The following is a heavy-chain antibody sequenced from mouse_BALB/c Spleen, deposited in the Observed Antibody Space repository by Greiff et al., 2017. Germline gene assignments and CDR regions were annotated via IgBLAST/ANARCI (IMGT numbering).Heavy chain of an antibody. CDR2: IDPFNGGT. J-gene: IGHJ4*01. CDR3: ARNWDAMDY. Sequence: VQLKQSGPELMKPGASVKISCKASGYSFTSYYMHWVKQSHGKSLEWIGYIDPFNGGTSYNQKFKGKATLTVDKSSSTAYMHLSSLTSEDSAVYYCARNWDAMDYWGQGTSVTVSS. V-gene: IGHV1S135*01. D-gene: IGHD4-1*01. CDR1: GYSFTSYY.